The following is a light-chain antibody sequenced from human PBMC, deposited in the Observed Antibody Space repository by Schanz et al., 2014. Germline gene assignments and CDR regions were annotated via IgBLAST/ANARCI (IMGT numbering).Light chain of an antibody. CDR3: QQYGSSPRT. CDR1: QSVSSY. V-gene: IGKV3-20*01. CDR2: GAS. Sequence: EIVMTQSPATLSVSPGERATLSCRASQSVSSYLAWYQQKPGQAPNVLIYGASRRATGIPDRFSGSGSGTDFTLTISRLEPEDFAVYYCQQYGSSPRTFGGGTKVEIK. J-gene: IGKJ4*01.